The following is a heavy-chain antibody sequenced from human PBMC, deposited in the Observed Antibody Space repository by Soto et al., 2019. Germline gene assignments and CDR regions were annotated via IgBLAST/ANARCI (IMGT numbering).Heavy chain of an antibody. CDR2: ISGSGGST. V-gene: IGHV3-23*01. J-gene: IGHJ4*02. CDR1: GFTFSSYA. CDR3: ANCGANTCVDY. Sequence: EVQLLDSGGGLVQPGGSLRLSCAASGFTFSSYAMNWVRQAPGKGLEWVSGISGSGGSTYYADSVKGRFTISRDNSKNTLYLPMYSLRTEHTAVYYAANCGANTCVDYWGQGTLVTVSS. D-gene: IGHD1-26*01.